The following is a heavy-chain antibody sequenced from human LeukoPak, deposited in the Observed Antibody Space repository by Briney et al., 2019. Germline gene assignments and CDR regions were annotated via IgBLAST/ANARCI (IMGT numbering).Heavy chain of an antibody. CDR3: ARAGESRKTIVRGVYYDYYGMDI. D-gene: IGHD3-10*01. CDR2: ISSSGST. CDR1: GGSISSSY. V-gene: IGHV4-4*07. Sequence: PSETLSLTCTVSGGSISSSYWGWIRQPAGKGLEWIGRISSSGSTKYNPSLRSRVSMSVDTSKNQFSLRLSSVTAADTAVYYCARAGESRKTIVRGVYYDYYGMDIWGQGTTVTVSS. J-gene: IGHJ6*02.